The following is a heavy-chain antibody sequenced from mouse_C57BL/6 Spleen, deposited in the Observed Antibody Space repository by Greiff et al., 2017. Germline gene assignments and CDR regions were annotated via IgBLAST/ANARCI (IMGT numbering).Heavy chain of an antibody. Sequence: EVNLVESGGGLVQSGRSLRLSCATSGFTFSDFYMEWVRQAPGKGLEWIAASRNKANDYTTEYSASVKGRFIVSRDTSQSILYLQMNALRAEDTAIYYCARDGDGSAFAYWGQGTLVTVSA. J-gene: IGHJ3*01. CDR1: GFTFSDFY. CDR2: SRNKANDYTT. V-gene: IGHV7-1*01. D-gene: IGHD1-1*01. CDR3: ARDGDGSAFAY.